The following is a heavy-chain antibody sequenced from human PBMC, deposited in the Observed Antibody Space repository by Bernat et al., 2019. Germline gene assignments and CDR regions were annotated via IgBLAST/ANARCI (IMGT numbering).Heavy chain of an antibody. CDR1: GFTFSSYG. J-gene: IGHJ6*02. Sequence: QVQLVESGGGVVQPGRSLRLSCAASGFTFSSYGMHWVRQAPGKGLEWVAVISYDGSNKYYADSVKGRFTISRDNSKNTLYLQMNSLRAEDTAVYYCAKARYSSSWQTYYYYGMDVWGQGTTVTVSS. V-gene: IGHV3-30*18. CDR2: ISYDGSNK. D-gene: IGHD6-13*01. CDR3: AKARYSSSWQTYYYYGMDV.